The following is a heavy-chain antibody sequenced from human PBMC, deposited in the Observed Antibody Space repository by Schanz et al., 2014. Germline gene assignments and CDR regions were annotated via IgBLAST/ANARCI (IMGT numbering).Heavy chain of an antibody. CDR1: GFTFSIHY. J-gene: IGHJ3*02. CDR2: IKPDGSEK. CDR3: ARDLLSMVRGGNAFDI. Sequence: EVQLVESGGGLVQPGGSLRLSCAASGFTFSIHYMSWVRQAPGKELEWVAKIKPDGSEKLYVDSVRGRFAVSRDNVKNLLYLEMNSLRVEDTAVYYCARDLLSMVRGGNAFDIWGQGTKVTVSS. V-gene: IGHV3-7*01. D-gene: IGHD3-10*01.